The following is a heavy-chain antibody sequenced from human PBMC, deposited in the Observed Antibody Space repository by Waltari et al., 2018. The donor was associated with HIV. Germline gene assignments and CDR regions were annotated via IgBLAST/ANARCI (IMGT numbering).Heavy chain of an antibody. CDR2: INGNGATT. J-gene: IGHJ4*02. Sequence: EVQLVESGGGSVQPGGSLRLSCSASGFTFGQYYMPWVRQAPWKGLEYVSVINGNGATTYYADSVKGRVTISRDNSKNTVYLQMSSLRVEDTAVYYCVLDANRPLDYWGQGTLVSVSS. CDR3: VLDANRPLDY. V-gene: IGHV3-64D*06. CDR1: GFTFGQYY.